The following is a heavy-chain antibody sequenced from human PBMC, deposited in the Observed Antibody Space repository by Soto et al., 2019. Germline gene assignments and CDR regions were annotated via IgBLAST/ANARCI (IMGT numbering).Heavy chain of an antibody. Sequence: SETLSLTCTVSGGSISSGDYYWTWIRQPPGKGLEWIGYIYYSGSTYYNPSLKSRVTMSVDTSKNQFSLKLSSVTAADTAVYYCATFYGENVQAFDYWGQGTLVTVSS. D-gene: IGHD3-10*01. CDR3: ATFYGENVQAFDY. J-gene: IGHJ4*02. V-gene: IGHV4-30-4*01. CDR1: GGSISSGDYY. CDR2: IYYSGST.